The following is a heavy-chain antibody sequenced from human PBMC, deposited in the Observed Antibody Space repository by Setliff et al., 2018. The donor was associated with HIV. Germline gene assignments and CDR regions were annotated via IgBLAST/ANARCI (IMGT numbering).Heavy chain of an antibody. CDR2: ISYDGSNK. J-gene: IGHJ4*02. CDR3: ARENFDY. CDR1: GFTFSSYW. V-gene: IGHV3-30*03. Sequence: AGGSLRLSCEASGFTFSSYWMHWVRQAPGKGLEWVAVISYDGSNKYYADSVKGRFTISRDNSKNTLYPQMNSLRAEDTAVYYCARENFDYWGQGTLVTVSS.